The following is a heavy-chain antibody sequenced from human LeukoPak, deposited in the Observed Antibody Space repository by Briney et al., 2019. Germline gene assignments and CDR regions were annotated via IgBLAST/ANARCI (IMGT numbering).Heavy chain of an antibody. Sequence: GGSLRLSCVASGFPFSSYGMHWVRQAPGKGLEWVAVIWSVGGAEYYADSVKGRFTISRDNSKNMLFLQMNSLRAEDTAVYYCARATYYDFWSGYYIWGQGTLVTVSS. CDR2: IWSVGGAE. J-gene: IGHJ4*02. D-gene: IGHD3-3*01. V-gene: IGHV3-33*01. CDR3: ARATYYDFWSGYYI. CDR1: GFPFSSYG.